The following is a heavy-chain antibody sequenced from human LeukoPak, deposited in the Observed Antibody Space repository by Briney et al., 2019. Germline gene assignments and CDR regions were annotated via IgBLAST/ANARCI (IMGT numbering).Heavy chain of an antibody. Sequence: ASVKVSCKASGYTFTSYAMNWVRQAPGQGLEWMGWINTNTGNLTYAQGFTGRFVFSLDTSVSTAYLQISSLKAEDTAVYYCARGDRDGYNYVGLAWGQGTLVTVSS. J-gene: IGHJ4*02. D-gene: IGHD5-24*01. CDR1: GYTFTSYA. V-gene: IGHV7-4-1*02. CDR2: INTNTGNL. CDR3: ARGDRDGYNYVGLA.